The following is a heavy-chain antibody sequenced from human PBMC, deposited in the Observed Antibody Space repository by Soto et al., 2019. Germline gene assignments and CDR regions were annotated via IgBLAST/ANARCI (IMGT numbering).Heavy chain of an antibody. CDR2: ISGSGGST. Sequence: LRLSCAASGFTFSSYAMSWVRQAPGKGLEWVSAISGSGGSTYYADSVKGRFTISRDNSKNTLYLQMNSLRAEDTAVYYCAKDHYGDYVIIDYWGQGTLVTVSS. J-gene: IGHJ4*02. CDR3: AKDHYGDYVIIDY. CDR1: GFTFSSYA. D-gene: IGHD4-17*01. V-gene: IGHV3-23*01.